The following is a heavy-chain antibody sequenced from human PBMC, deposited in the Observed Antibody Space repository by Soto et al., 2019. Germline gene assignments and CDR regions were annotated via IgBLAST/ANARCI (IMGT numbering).Heavy chain of an antibody. CDR3: TRHGNRGVAFDI. V-gene: IGHV3-73*01. Sequence: PGGSLRLSCAASGFTFSGSAMHWVRQASGKGLEWVGRIRSKANSYATAYAASVKGRFTISRDDSKNTAYLQMNSLKTEDTAVYYCTRHGNRGVAFDIWGQGTMVTVSS. CDR1: GFTFSGSA. CDR2: IRSKANSYAT. D-gene: IGHD3-10*01. J-gene: IGHJ3*02.